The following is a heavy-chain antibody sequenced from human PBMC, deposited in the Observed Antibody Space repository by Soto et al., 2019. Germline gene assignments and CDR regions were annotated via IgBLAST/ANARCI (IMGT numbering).Heavy chain of an antibody. CDR3: ARGSGGDNDNWFDP. CDR1: GGSISSGAYH. CDR2: IYYSGST. J-gene: IGHJ5*02. V-gene: IGHV4-31*03. Sequence: TLSLTGTVSGGSISSGAYHWNWIRQHPGKGLEWIGSIYYSGSTYDNPSLKSRVAISVDTSKNQFSLKVMSVTAADAAVYYCARGSGGDNDNWFDPWGQGILVTVSS. D-gene: IGHD4-17*01.